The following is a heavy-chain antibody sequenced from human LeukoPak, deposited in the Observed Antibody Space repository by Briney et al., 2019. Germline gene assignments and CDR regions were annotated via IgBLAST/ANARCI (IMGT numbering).Heavy chain of an antibody. CDR2: ISAGGGRT. V-gene: IGHV3-23*01. J-gene: IGHJ4*02. CDR1: GFTFNNYA. D-gene: IGHD6-19*01. Sequence: GGSLRLSCTASGFTFNNYAMAWVRQAPGKGLEWVSTISAGGGRTYYADSVKGRFTISRDNSKNTLYVQMNSLRAEDTAVYCCAKYSSGWYDDYWGQGTLVTVSS. CDR3: AKYSSGWYDDY.